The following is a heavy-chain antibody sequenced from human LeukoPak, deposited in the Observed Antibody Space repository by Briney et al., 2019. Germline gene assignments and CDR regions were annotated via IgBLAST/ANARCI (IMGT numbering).Heavy chain of an antibody. Sequence: GESLKISCKGSGYSFTNNWISSVRQVPGEGLEWMGRMDPSDSYTNYSPSFQGHVTISADKSISTAYLQWNSLKASDTAMYYCARFQMIRGITDAFDIWGRGTMVTVSS. CDR2: MDPSDSYT. V-gene: IGHV5-10-1*01. CDR3: ARFQMIRGITDAFDI. D-gene: IGHD3-10*01. CDR1: GYSFTNNW. J-gene: IGHJ3*02.